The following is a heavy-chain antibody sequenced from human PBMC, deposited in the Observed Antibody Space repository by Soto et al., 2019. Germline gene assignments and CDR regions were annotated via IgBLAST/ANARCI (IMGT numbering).Heavy chain of an antibody. CDR2: IYYSGST. CDR3: ARGQRYDFWSGYDWFDP. CDR1: GGSISSGDYY. V-gene: IGHV4-30-4*01. Sequence: QVQLQESGPGLVKPSQTLSLTCTVSGGSISSGDYYWSWIRQPPGKGLEWIGYIYYSGSTYYNPSLKSRVTISVDTSQNQFSLKLSSVTAADTAVYYCARGQRYDFWSGYDWFDPWGQGTLVTVSS. J-gene: IGHJ5*02. D-gene: IGHD3-3*01.